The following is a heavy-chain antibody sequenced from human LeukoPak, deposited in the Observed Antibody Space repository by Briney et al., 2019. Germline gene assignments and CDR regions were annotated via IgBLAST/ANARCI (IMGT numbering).Heavy chain of an antibody. Sequence: SETLSLTCTVSGGSISSGSYYWSWIRQPAGKGLEWIGRIYTSGSTNYNPSLKSRVTISVDTSKNQFSLKLSSVTAADTAVYYCVGGKKGAAGHYADDYGGQGTRVTVS. J-gene: IGHJ4*02. CDR2: IYTSGST. CDR1: GGSISSGSYY. CDR3: VGGKKGAAGHYADDY. D-gene: IGHD6-25*01. V-gene: IGHV4-61*02.